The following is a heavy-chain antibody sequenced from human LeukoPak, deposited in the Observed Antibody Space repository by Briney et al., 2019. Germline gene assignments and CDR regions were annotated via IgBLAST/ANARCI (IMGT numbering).Heavy chain of an antibody. Sequence: ASVKVSCKASGYSFIKYDMNWVRQAPGQGLEWMGWINTNTGNPTYAQGFTGRFVFSLDTSVSTAYLQISSLKAEDTAVYYCARGPYSRRRAAAGIDYWGQGTLVTVSS. D-gene: IGHD6-13*01. J-gene: IGHJ4*02. V-gene: IGHV7-4-1*02. CDR3: ARGPYSRRRAAAGIDY. CDR2: INTNTGNP. CDR1: GYSFIKYD.